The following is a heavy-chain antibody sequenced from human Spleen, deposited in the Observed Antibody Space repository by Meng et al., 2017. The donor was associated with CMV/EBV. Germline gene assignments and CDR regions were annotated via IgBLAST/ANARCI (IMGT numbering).Heavy chain of an antibody. CDR1: GYTFTSYY. J-gene: IGHJ5*02. CDR3: ARPMRTDTPSSLNWFDP. Sequence: ASVKVSCKASGYTFTSYYMHWVRQAPGQGLEWMGIINPSGGSTSYAQKFQGRVTMTRDTSTSTVYMELSSLRSEDTAVYYCARPMRTDTPSSLNWFDPWGQGTLVTVSS. D-gene: IGHD5-18*01. V-gene: IGHV1-46*01. CDR2: INPSGGST.